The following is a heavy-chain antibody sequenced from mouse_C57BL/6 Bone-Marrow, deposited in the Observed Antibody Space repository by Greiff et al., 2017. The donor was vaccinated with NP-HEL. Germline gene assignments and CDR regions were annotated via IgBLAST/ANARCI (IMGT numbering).Heavy chain of an antibody. Sequence: VQLQQSGAELVKPGASVKLSCKASGYTFTSYWMHWVKQRPGRGLEWIGRIGPNSGGTKYNEKFKSKATLTVDKPSSTAYMQLSSLTSEDSAVYYCARAYYSNPYAMDYWGQGTSVTVSS. CDR1: GYTFTSYW. D-gene: IGHD2-5*01. CDR3: ARAYYSNPYAMDY. CDR2: IGPNSGGT. J-gene: IGHJ4*01. V-gene: IGHV1-72*01.